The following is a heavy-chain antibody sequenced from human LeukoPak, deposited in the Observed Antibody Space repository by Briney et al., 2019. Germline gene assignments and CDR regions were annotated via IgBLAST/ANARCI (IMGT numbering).Heavy chain of an antibody. CDR3: VREGGGSGWYNWFDP. CDR2: IYTSGTT. Sequence: SQTLSLTCTVSGGSTSSGSYYWSWIRQPAGKGLEWIGRIYTSGTTDYSPFLKSRVTISLDTSKNQFSLKLTSVTAADTAMYYCVREGGGSGWYNWFDPRGQGSLVTVSS. CDR1: GGSTSSGSYY. J-gene: IGHJ5*02. D-gene: IGHD6-13*01. V-gene: IGHV4-61*02.